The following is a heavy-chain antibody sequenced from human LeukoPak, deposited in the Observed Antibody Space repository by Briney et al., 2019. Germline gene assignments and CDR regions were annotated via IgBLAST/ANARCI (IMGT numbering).Heavy chain of an antibody. CDR2: IRSQTAGGTT. CDR3: AHGSAQYYEY. J-gene: IGHJ1*01. V-gene: IGHV3-15*01. CDR1: GFTFSNAW. Sequence: GGSLRLSCAASGFTFSNAWMSWVREAPGKGLGWVGRIRSQTAGGTTDFAAPVKGRFSISRDDSKNSLYLQMNSLTSEDTAVYYCAHGSAQYYEYWGQGTLVTVSS. D-gene: IGHD2-15*01.